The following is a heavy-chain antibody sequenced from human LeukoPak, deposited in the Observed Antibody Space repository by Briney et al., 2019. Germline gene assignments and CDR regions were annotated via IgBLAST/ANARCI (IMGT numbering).Heavy chain of an antibody. D-gene: IGHD5-24*01. CDR1: GGSISTSNYY. Sequence: PSETLSLTCTVSGGSISTSNYYWGWIRQPPGKGLEWIGNIFYSGSTYYGPSLKSRLTISLDTSRNQFSLRLSSVTAADTAVYYCARGGMATFYWGQGTLVTVSS. CDR3: ARGGMATFY. CDR2: IFYSGST. J-gene: IGHJ4*02. V-gene: IGHV4-39*07.